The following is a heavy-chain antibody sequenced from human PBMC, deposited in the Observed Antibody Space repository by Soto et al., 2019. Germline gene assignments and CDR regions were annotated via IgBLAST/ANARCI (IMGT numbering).Heavy chain of an antibody. J-gene: IGHJ3*02. CDR1: GYTFTSYD. CDR2: MNPNSGNT. Sequence: QVQLVQSGAEVKKPGASVKVSCKASGYTFTSYDINWVRQATGQGLEWVGWMNPNSGNTGYAQKFQGRVTMTRSTSISTAYMELSSLRSEHTAVYYCARGINYYDSGDDAFDIWGQGTMVTVSS. CDR3: ARGINYYDSGDDAFDI. D-gene: IGHD3-10*01. V-gene: IGHV1-8*01.